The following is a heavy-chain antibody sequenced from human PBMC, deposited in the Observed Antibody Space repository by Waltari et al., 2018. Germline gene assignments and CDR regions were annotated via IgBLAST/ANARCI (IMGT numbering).Heavy chain of an antibody. CDR3: ARARFSGYCSGGSCYFDY. CDR2: ISSSSSYI. V-gene: IGHV3-21*04. CDR1: GFTFGKNP. D-gene: IGHD2-15*01. J-gene: IGHJ4*02. Sequence: EVQLLESGGDLVQPGGSLRLSCAASGFTFGKNPMGWVRQAPGKGLEWVSSISSSSSYIYYADSVKGRFTISRDNAKNSLYLQMNSLRAEDTAVYYCARARFSGYCSGGSCYFDYWGQGTLVTVSS.